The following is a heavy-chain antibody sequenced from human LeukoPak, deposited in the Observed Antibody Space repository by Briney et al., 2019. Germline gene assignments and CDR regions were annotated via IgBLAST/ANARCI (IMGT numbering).Heavy chain of an antibody. D-gene: IGHD1-14*01. J-gene: IGHJ6*02. CDR2: ISWNSDSI. CDR1: GFTFDDYA. CDR3: TKDVTPGGADV. V-gene: IGHV3-9*01. Sequence: GGSLRLSCAASGFTFDDYAMHWVRQAPGKGLEWVSGISWNSDSIAYADSVKGRFTISRDNAKNSLYLQMNSLRVEDTALYYCTKDVTPGGADVWGQGTTVTVSS.